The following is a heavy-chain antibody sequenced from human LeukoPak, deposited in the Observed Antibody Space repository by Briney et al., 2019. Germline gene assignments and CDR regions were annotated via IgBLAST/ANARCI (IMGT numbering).Heavy chain of an antibody. Sequence: GGSLRLSCAASGFIFSTYSMNWVRQPPGKGLEWISKINSGSSTIYYKDSVRGRFTISRDNAKNSLSLQMNNLRAEDTAVYYCARGRFNYDNSGYSSFYHWGQGTLVTVSS. V-gene: IGHV3-48*01. CDR3: ARGRFNYDNSGYSSFYH. CDR1: GFIFSTYS. CDR2: INSGSSTI. D-gene: IGHD3-22*01. J-gene: IGHJ4*02.